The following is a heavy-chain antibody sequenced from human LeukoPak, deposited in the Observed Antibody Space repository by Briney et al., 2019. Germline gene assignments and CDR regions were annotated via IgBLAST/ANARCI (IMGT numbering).Heavy chain of an antibody. CDR3: ARVVGGVRGVIGY. V-gene: IGHV3-48*01. D-gene: IGHD3-10*01. CDR1: GFTFGSYG. J-gene: IGHJ4*02. CDR2: IRCSSSII. Sequence: GGSLRLSCAGSGFTFGSYGMNWVRQAPGKGLEWVSYIRCSSSIIYYEETLKSRFTISRDNAENSLYLQVNSLRAEDTAVYYCARVVGGVRGVIGYWGPGTLVTVSS.